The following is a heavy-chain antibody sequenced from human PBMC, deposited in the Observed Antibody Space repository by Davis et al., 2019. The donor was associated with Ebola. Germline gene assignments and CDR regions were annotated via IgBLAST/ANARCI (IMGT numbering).Heavy chain of an antibody. CDR3: ARGYDPLGDYYGMDV. CDR1: GYTFTSYY. Sequence: AASVKVSCKASGYTFTSYYMHWVRQAPGQGLEWMGGIIPIFGTANYAQKFQGRVTITADKSTSTAYMELSSLRSEDTAVYYCARGYDPLGDYYGMDVWGQGTTVTVSS. V-gene: IGHV1-69*06. J-gene: IGHJ6*02. D-gene: IGHD1-26*01. CDR2: IIPIFGTA.